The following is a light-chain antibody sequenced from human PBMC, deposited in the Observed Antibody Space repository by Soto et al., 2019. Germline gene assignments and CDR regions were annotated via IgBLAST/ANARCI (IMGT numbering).Light chain of an antibody. CDR3: SSHTSGDTRV. CDR2: EVT. Sequence: QSALTQPASVSGSPGQSIAISCTGTSSDVGGCDYVSWYQQHPDKAPKLIIYEVTKRPSGVSNRFSGSKSGNTASLTISGLQPDDEADYYCSSHTSGDTRVFGSGTKLTVL. CDR1: SSDVGGCDY. V-gene: IGLV2-14*01. J-gene: IGLJ1*01.